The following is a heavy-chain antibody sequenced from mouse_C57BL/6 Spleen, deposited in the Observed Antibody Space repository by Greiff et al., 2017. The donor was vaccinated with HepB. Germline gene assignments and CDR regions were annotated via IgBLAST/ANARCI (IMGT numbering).Heavy chain of an antibody. V-gene: IGHV1-22*01. CDR3: ARGDYYGSSYPDY. CDR1: GYTFTDYN. J-gene: IGHJ2*01. Sequence: EVQLQQSGPELVKPGASVKMSCKASGYTFTDYNMHWVKQSHGKSLEWIGYINPNNGGTSYNQKFKGKATLTVNKSSSTAYMELRGLTSEDSAVYYWARGDYYGSSYPDYWGQGTTLTVSS. CDR2: INPNNGGT. D-gene: IGHD1-1*01.